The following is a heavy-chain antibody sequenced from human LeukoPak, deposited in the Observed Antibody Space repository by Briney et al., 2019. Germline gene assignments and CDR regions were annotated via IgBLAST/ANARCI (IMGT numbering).Heavy chain of an antibody. CDR1: GFTFSSYL. J-gene: IGHJ4*02. CDR3: TRDLSGTYYGRFDY. Sequence: GGSLRLSCAASGFTFSSYLMHWVRQAPGKGLLWVSRINTDGSSTNFADSVRGRFTISRDNAKDTLYLQMNSLRAEDTAVYYCTRDLSGTYYGRFDYWGQGTLVTVSS. D-gene: IGHD1-26*01. V-gene: IGHV3-74*01. CDR2: INTDGSST.